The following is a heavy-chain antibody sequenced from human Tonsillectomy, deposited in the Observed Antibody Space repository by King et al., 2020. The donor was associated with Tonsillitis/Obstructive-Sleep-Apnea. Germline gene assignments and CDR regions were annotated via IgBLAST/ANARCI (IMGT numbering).Heavy chain of an antibody. D-gene: IGHD3-22*01. J-gene: IGHJ4*02. CDR1: GGSISSYY. V-gene: IGHV4-59*08. Sequence: VQLQESGPGLVKPSETLSLTCTVSGGSISSYYWSWIRQPPGKGLEWIGYIYYSGSTNYNPSLKSRVTISVDTSKNQFSLKLSSVTAADTAVYYCARQGWLHRGGSFDSWGQGTLVTVSS. CDR3: ARQGWLHRGGSFDS. CDR2: IYYSGST.